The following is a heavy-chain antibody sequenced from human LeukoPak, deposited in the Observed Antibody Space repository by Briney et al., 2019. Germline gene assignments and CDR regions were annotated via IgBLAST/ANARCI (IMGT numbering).Heavy chain of an antibody. CDR3: AKDRSWHGLEY. D-gene: IGHD3-16*02. CDR2: ITYDGSTK. V-gene: IGHV3-30*04. CDR1: GFTLAGYT. J-gene: IGHJ4*02. Sequence: GGSLRLSCAASGFTLAGYTMHWVRQAPGKGLEWATLITYDGSTKYYADSVKGRFTISRDNSKNRLYLQMDSLRGEDTAVYYCAKDRSWHGLEYWGQGALVTVSS.